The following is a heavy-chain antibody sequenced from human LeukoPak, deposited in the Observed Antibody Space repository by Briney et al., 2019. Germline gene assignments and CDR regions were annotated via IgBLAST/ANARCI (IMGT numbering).Heavy chain of an antibody. J-gene: IGHJ4*02. CDR1: GFTFSGYW. D-gene: IGHD4-17*01. CDR3: ARESKGRSKTDY. V-gene: IGHV3-7*01. Sequence: GGSLRLSCAASGFTFSGYWMSWVRQAPGKGLEGVANINKDGSERYNVDSVKGRFTISRDNANKSLYLQMNSLRAEDTSVYYCARESKGRSKTDYWGQGTLVTVSS. CDR2: INKDGSER.